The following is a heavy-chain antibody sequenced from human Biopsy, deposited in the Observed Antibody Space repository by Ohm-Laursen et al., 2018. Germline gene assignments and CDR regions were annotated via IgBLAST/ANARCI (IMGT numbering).Heavy chain of an antibody. CDR3: GNEVHGRDY. CDR2: INQAGTT. D-gene: IGHD2-15*01. Sequence: PSDTLSLTCTVFGKTFSDYQWSWIRQPPGKGLEWIGQINQAGTTNYNPSLKRRVSISADASKYEFSLRLTSVTAADTAVYLCGNEVHGRDYWGLGAQVTVSS. J-gene: IGHJ4*02. CDR1: GKTFSDYQ. V-gene: IGHV4-34*08.